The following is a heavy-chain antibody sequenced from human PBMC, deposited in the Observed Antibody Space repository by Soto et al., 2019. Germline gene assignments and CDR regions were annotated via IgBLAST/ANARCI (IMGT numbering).Heavy chain of an antibody. D-gene: IGHD5-18*01. J-gene: IGHJ4*02. CDR3: VHGYGLLLAIFHYYDA. Sequence: SGPPMVNPTQTITLRCTFPGFSITANGEDVSWIRQPPGKALVRLALIYWADDKRYSLSLSNRLTITLHNSKDQVLLPMTDIGPSDTATYYFVHGYGLLLAIFHYYDACGEGTQDTVS. CDR2: IYWADDK. CDR1: GFSITANGED. V-gene: IGHV2-5*02.